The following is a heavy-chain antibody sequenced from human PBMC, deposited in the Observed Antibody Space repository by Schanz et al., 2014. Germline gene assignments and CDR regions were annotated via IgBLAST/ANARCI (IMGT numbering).Heavy chain of an antibody. D-gene: IGHD3-16*01. Sequence: HLVESGGGLIQPGGSLRLSCAASGFTVSDNYMTWVRQAPGKGLEWVSVIYSGGSTYYADSMKGRFTISRDNAKNSLYLQMTSLRAEDTAVYYCARDYAGFDCWGQGTLVTVSS. CDR2: IYSGGST. CDR3: ARDYAGFDC. V-gene: IGHV3-53*01. CDR1: GFTVSDNY. J-gene: IGHJ4*02.